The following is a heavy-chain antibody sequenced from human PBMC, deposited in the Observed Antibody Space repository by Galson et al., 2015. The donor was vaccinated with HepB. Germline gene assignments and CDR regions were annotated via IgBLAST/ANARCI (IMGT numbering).Heavy chain of an antibody. J-gene: IGHJ4*02. Sequence: SVKVSCKASGYTFTSYAMHWVRQAPGQRLEWMGWINAGNGNTKYSQKFQGRVTITRDTSASTAYMELSSLRSEDTAEYYCARGRAKVDNDCDYWGQGTLVTVSS. V-gene: IGHV1-3*01. D-gene: IGHD4/OR15-4a*01. CDR3: ARGRAKVDNDCDY. CDR2: INAGNGNT. CDR1: GYTFTSYA.